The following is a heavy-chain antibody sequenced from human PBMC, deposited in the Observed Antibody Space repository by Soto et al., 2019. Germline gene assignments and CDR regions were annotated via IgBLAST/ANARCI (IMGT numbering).Heavy chain of an antibody. D-gene: IGHD4-17*01. CDR1: GFTFSSYA. Sequence: QVQLVESGGGVVQPGRSLRLSCAASGFTFSSYATHWVRQAPGKGLEWVAVISYDGSNKYYADSVKGRFTISRDNSKNTLYLQMNSLRAEDTAVYYCARDPSQMEYGDYSDYWGQGTLVTVSS. CDR3: ARDPSQMEYGDYSDY. CDR2: ISYDGSNK. V-gene: IGHV3-30-3*01. J-gene: IGHJ4*02.